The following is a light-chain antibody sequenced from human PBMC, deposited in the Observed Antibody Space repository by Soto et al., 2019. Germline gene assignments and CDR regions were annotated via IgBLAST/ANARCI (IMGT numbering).Light chain of an antibody. CDR1: QSISSW. V-gene: IGKV1-5*01. CDR3: QQLHDYPIT. Sequence: DIQMTQSPSTLSASVGDRVTITCRASQSISSWLAWYQQKPGKAPKLLIYDASSLESGVPSRFSGSGSGTDSTLTISSLQPEDFATYYCQQLHDYPITFGQGTRLEIK. J-gene: IGKJ5*01. CDR2: DAS.